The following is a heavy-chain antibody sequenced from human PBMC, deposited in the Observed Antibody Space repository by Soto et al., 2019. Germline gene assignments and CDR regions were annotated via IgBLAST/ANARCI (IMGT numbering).Heavy chain of an antibody. J-gene: IGHJ4*02. V-gene: IGHV2-5*02. CDR2: ICWDDDK. CDR1: GFSLSTYGEA. D-gene: IGHD2-15*01. Sequence: SGPTLVNPTQTVTLTCTFSGFSLSTYGEAVGWIRQPPEKALEWLALICWDDDKVYSPSLKCRLTITKDTSKNQVVLTMTNVDTVDTATYYCAHRTKRTRENCNGGPCYGGFDHGGQGTLVPVSS. CDR3: AHRTKRTRENCNGGPCYGGFDH.